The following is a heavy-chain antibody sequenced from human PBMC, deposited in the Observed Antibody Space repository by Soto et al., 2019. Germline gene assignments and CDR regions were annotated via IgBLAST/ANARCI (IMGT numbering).Heavy chain of an antibody. J-gene: IGHJ4*02. V-gene: IGHV2-5*02. CDR1: GFSLSTSGVG. Sequence: QITLKESGPTLVKPTQTLTLTCTISGFSLSTSGVGVGWIRQPPGTALDWLALIYWEGDKLYSPSLKSRLTITKDTSKHQVVLTMTNMDPVDTATYYCVLLLWFGELTWGQGTLVTVSS. D-gene: IGHD3-10*01. CDR2: IYWEGDK. CDR3: VLLLWFGELT.